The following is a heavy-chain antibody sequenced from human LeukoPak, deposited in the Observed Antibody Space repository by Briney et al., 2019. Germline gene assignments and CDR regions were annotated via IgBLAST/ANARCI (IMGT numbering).Heavy chain of an antibody. CDR3: ARHRRSGWTTQPNWFDP. Sequence: SETLSLTCTVSGGSISSYYWSWIRQPPGKGLEWIGYIYYSGSTNYNPSLKSRVTISVDTSKNQFSLKLSSVTAADTAVYYCARHRRSGWTTQPNWFDPWGRGTLVTVSS. CDR1: GGSISSYY. J-gene: IGHJ5*02. D-gene: IGHD6-19*01. V-gene: IGHV4-59*08. CDR2: IYYSGST.